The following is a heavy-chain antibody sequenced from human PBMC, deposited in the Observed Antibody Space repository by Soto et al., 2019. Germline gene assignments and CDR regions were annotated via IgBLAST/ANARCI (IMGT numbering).Heavy chain of an antibody. J-gene: IGHJ4*02. CDR2: ISTVRSRT. CDR1: GFTFSSYW. Sequence: EVQLVESGGGLVQPGGSLRLSCTASGFTFSSYWMHWVRQVPGSGLMWVSRISTVRSRTHYADAVKGRFTTSRDNAKNTLYLQLNSLRAEDTAVYYCARNRDGVDYWGQGTLVTVSS. CDR3: ARNRDGVDY. V-gene: IGHV3-74*01.